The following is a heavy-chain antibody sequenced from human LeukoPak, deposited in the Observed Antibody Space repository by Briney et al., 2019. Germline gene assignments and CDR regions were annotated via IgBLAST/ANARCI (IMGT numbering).Heavy chain of an antibody. V-gene: IGHV3-30*18. CDR1: GFTFSSYG. J-gene: IGHJ6*02. CDR3: ANAGGRNWWWVPYYYYGMDV. Sequence: QAGGSLRLSCAASGFTFSSYGMHWVRQAPGKGLEWVAVISYDGSNKYYADSVKGRFTISRDNSKNTLYPQMNSLRAEDTAVYYCANAGGRNWWWVPYYYYGMDVWGQGTTVTVSS. D-gene: IGHD2-21*01. CDR2: ISYDGSNK.